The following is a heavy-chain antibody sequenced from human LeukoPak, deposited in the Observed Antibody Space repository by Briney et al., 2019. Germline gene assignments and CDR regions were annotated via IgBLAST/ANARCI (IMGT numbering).Heavy chain of an antibody. J-gene: IGHJ6*02. D-gene: IGHD2-15*01. CDR3: AKRSPYTVAATHYYYYGMDV. CDR1: GFTFSSYA. V-gene: IGHV3-23*01. CDR2: ISGSGGST. Sequence: GGSLRLSCAASGFTFSSYAMSWVRQAPGKGLEWVSAISGSGGSTYYADSVKGRFTISRDNSKNTLYLQMNSLRAEDTAVYYCAKRSPYTVAATHYYYYGMDVWGQGTTVTVSS.